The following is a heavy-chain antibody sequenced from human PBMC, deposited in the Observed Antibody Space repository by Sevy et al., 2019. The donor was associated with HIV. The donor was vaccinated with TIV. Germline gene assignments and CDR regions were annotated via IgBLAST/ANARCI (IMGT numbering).Heavy chain of an antibody. V-gene: IGHV3-20*04. D-gene: IGHD6-19*01. CDR2: INWNGGST. CDR1: GFTFDDYG. CDR3: ARDGGAVAGSAYYYYMDV. J-gene: IGHJ6*03. Sequence: GGSLRLSCAASGFTFDDYGMSWVRQAPGKGLEWVSGINWNGGSTGYADSVKGRFTISRDNAKNSLYLQMNSLRAEDTALYYCARDGGAVAGSAYYYYMDVWGKGTTVTVSS.